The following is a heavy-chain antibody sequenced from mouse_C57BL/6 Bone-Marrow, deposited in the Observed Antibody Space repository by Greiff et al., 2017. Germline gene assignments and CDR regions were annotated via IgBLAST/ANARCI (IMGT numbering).Heavy chain of an antibody. CDR2: IWGGGST. J-gene: IGHJ4*01. Sequence: VQGVESGPGLVAPSQSLSITCTVSGFSLTSYGVDWVRQPPGKGLEWLGVIWGGGSTNYNSALMSRLSISKDNSKSKVFLKMNSLQTDDTAMYYCAKHIYYYGSSYGYAMDYWGQGTSVTVSS. CDR3: AKHIYYYGSSYGYAMDY. D-gene: IGHD1-1*01. CDR1: GFSLTSYG. V-gene: IGHV2-9*01.